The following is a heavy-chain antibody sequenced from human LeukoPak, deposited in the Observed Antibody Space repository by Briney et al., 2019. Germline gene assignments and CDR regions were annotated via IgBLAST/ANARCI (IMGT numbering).Heavy chain of an antibody. CDR3: ARDGLPSDW. CDR2: IKQDGSEK. CDR1: GFTFRSYW. J-gene: IGHJ4*02. V-gene: IGHV3-7*03. Sequence: PGGSLRLSCAASGFTFRSYWMSWVRQAPGKGLEWVANIKQDGSEKYYVDSVKGRFTISRDNAKKSLYLQMDSLRAEDTAVYYCARDGLPSDWWGQGTLVTVSS.